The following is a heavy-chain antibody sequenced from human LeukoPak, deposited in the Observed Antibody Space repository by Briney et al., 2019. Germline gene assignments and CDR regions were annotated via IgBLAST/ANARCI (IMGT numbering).Heavy chain of an antibody. Sequence: SETLSLTCTVSGGSISSSSYYWGWIRQPPGKGLEWIGSIYYSGSTYYNPSLKSRVTISVDTSKNQFSLKLSSVTAADTAVYYCARHQVFPSRSYDWDDYWGQGTLVTVSS. CDR3: ARHQVFPSRSYDWDDY. V-gene: IGHV4-39*01. D-gene: IGHD3-16*01. CDR1: GGSISSSSYY. CDR2: IYYSGST. J-gene: IGHJ4*02.